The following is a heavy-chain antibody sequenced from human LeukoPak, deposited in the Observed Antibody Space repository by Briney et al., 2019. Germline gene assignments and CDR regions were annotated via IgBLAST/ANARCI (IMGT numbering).Heavy chain of an antibody. Sequence: GGSLRLSCVASGFTFSSYAMSWVRQAPGKGLEWVSAISGSGGSTYYADSVKGRFTISRDNSKNTLYLQMNSLRAEDTAVYYCAKDLSRDDYGDYAAKDAFDIWGQGTMVTVSS. D-gene: IGHD4-17*01. CDR2: ISGSGGST. J-gene: IGHJ3*02. CDR1: GFTFSSYA. CDR3: AKDLSRDDYGDYAAKDAFDI. V-gene: IGHV3-23*01.